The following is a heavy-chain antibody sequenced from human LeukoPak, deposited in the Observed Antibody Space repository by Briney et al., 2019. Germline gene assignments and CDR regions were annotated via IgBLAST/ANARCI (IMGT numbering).Heavy chain of an antibody. Sequence: GGSLRLSCAASGFTFSSYAMSWVRQAPGKGLEWVSTINGGGVNTHYADSVGGRFTISRDNSKNTLFLQMNSLRDEDTAVYYCAKSTVGTNDYWGQGTLVTVSS. D-gene: IGHD1/OR15-1a*01. CDR1: GFTFSSYA. J-gene: IGHJ4*02. V-gene: IGHV3-23*01. CDR3: AKSTVGTNDY. CDR2: INGGGVNT.